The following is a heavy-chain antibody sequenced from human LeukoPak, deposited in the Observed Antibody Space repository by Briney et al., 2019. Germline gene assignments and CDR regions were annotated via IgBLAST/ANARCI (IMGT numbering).Heavy chain of an antibody. CDR1: GFTFSSYW. Sequence: PGGSLRPSCAASGFTFSSYWMSRVRQAPGKGLVWVSRINSDGSSTSYADSVKGRFTISRDNAKNTLYLQMNSLRAEDTAVYYCARDGVYKNYYYYMDVWGKGTTVTVSS. CDR2: INSDGSST. J-gene: IGHJ6*03. V-gene: IGHV3-74*01. D-gene: IGHD5-24*01. CDR3: ARDGVYKNYYYYMDV.